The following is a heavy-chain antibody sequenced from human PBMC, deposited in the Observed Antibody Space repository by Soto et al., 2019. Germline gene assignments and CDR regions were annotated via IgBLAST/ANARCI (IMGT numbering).Heavy chain of an antibody. J-gene: IGHJ4*02. D-gene: IGHD3-9*01. Sequence: QVQLVESGGGVVQPGRSLRLSCAAIRFTFSSYGEQWVRQAPGKGLEWVAVIWYDGSNKYYADSVKGRFTISRDNSKNTLYLQMNSLRAEDTAVYYCARVHFDWLMADYWGQGTLVTVSS. V-gene: IGHV3-33*01. CDR3: ARVHFDWLMADY. CDR1: RFTFSSYG. CDR2: IWYDGSNK.